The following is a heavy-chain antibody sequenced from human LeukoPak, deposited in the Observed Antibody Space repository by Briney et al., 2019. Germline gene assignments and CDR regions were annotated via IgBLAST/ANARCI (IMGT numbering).Heavy chain of an antibody. CDR3: AREGPAATAFDI. CDR1: GYTFTSYY. CDR2: INPSGGST. J-gene: IGHJ3*02. Sequence: ASVKVSCKASGYTFTSYYMHWVRQAPGQGPEWMGIINPSGGSTSYAQKFQGRVTMTRDMSTSTVYMELSSLRSEDTAVYYCAREGPAATAFDIWGQGTMVTVSS. D-gene: IGHD2-2*01. V-gene: IGHV1-46*01.